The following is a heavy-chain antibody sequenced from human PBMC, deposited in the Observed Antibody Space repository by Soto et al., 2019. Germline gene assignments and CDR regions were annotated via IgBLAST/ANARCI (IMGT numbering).Heavy chain of an antibody. D-gene: IGHD1-1*01. V-gene: IGHV3-23*01. J-gene: IGHJ4*02. Sequence: SLRHSCAASRFTFSSYAMSWVLNHPGKGLEWVSAISGSGGSTYYADSVKGRFTISRDNSKNTLYLQMNSLRAEDTAVYYCAKDLERPYYFDYWGQGTLVTVSS. CDR1: RFTFSSYA. CDR2: ISGSGGST. CDR3: AKDLERPYYFDY.